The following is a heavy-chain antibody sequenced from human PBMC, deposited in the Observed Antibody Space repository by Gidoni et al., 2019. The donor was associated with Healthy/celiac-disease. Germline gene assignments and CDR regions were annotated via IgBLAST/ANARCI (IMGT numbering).Heavy chain of an antibody. D-gene: IGHD6-13*01. CDR1: GLTFCSYA. V-gene: IGHV3-30-3*01. Sequence: QVQLVESGGGVVQHGRSLRRSCAASGLTFCSYAMHWVRQAPGKGMEWVAVISYDGSNKYYADSVKGRFTISRDNSKNTLYLQMNSLRAEDTAVYYCARDPSQQPGRPGWFDPWGQGTLVTVSS. CDR3: ARDPSQQPGRPGWFDP. J-gene: IGHJ5*02. CDR2: ISYDGSNK.